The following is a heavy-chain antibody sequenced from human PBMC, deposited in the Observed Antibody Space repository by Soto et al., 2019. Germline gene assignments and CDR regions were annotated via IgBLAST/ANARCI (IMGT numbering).Heavy chain of an antibody. Sequence: GGSLRLSCAASGFTFSNYAMSWVRQAPGKGLEWVSGISSSGATTYYADSVEGRFTISKDSSKNTLSLQMNSLRAEDTAVYYCAKDPNGDYVGRFEMWGKGTKVTV. CDR1: GFTFSNYA. J-gene: IGHJ3*02. CDR2: ISSSGATT. CDR3: AKDPNGDYVGRFEM. V-gene: IGHV3-23*01. D-gene: IGHD4-17*01.